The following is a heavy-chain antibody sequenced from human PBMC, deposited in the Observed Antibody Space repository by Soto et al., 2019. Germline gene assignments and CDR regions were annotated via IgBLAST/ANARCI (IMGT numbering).Heavy chain of an antibody. Sequence: QVQLVESGGGVVQPGRSLRLSCAASGFTFSSYGMHWVRQAPGKGLEWVAVIWYDGSNKYYADSVKGRFTISRDNSKNTLYLQMNSLRAEDTAVYYCARVDSSWYSKSPLYYYGMDVWGQGTTVTVSS. V-gene: IGHV3-33*01. CDR3: ARVDSSWYSKSPLYYYGMDV. J-gene: IGHJ6*02. D-gene: IGHD6-13*01. CDR1: GFTFSSYG. CDR2: IWYDGSNK.